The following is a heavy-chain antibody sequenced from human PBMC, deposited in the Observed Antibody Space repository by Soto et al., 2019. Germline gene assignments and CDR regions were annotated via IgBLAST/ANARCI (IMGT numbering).Heavy chain of an antibody. CDR3: ARERLGYCSGGSCSWFDP. V-gene: IGHV1-69*13. D-gene: IGHD2-15*01. J-gene: IGHJ5*02. CDR2: IIPIFGTA. CDR1: GGTFSSYA. Sequence: ASVKVSCKDSGGTFSSYAISWVRQAPGQGLEWMGGIIPIFGTANYAQKFQGRVTITADESTSTAYMELSSLRSEDTAVYYCARERLGYCSGGSCSWFDPWGQGTLVTVSS.